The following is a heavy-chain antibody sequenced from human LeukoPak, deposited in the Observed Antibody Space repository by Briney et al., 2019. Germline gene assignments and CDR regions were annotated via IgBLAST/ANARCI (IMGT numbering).Heavy chain of an antibody. J-gene: IGHJ3*02. V-gene: IGHV1-2*02. CDR2: INPNSGGT. CDR1: GYTFTGYY. Sequence: ASVKVSCKASGYTFTGYYMHWVRQAPGQGLEWMGWINPNSGGTNYAQKFQGRVTMTRDTSISTAYMELSSLRSEDTAVYYCATPGSSSVGGAFDIWGQGTMVTVSS. D-gene: IGHD6-6*01. CDR3: ATPGSSSVGGAFDI.